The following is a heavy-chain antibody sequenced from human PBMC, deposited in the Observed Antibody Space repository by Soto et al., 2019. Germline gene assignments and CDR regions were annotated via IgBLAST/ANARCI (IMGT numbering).Heavy chain of an antibody. J-gene: IGHJ5*02. V-gene: IGHV3-74*01. CDR2: ITSDGKSK. CDR3: ARESGDWPLNWLDP. D-gene: IGHD2-21*02. Sequence: GGSLRLSCAASGFNFSNHWMHWVRQRPAEGLVWVSRITSDGKSKAYAESVKGRFAISRDNAKNTLYLQMNGLTAEDTAVYYCARESGDWPLNWLDPWGQGTLVPVSS. CDR1: GFNFSNHW.